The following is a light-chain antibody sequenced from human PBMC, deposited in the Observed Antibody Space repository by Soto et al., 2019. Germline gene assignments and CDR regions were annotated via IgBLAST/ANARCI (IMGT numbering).Light chain of an antibody. CDR2: SNN. CDR3: AAWDDSLNAVV. Sequence: QSVLTQPPSASGTPGQRVTISCSGSSSNIGSNTVSWYQQLPGTAPKLLIFSNNHRPSEVPDRFSGSKSGTSASLAISGLQSEDEADYYCAAWDDSLNAVVFGGGTKLTVL. CDR1: SSNIGSNT. V-gene: IGLV1-44*01. J-gene: IGLJ2*01.